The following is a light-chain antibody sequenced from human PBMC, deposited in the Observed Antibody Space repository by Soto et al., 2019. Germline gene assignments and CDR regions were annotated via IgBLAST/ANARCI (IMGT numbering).Light chain of an antibody. J-gene: IGLJ1*01. Sequence: QSVLAQPRSVSGSPGQSVTISCTGTSSDVGVSRSVSWYQQHPGKAPKLIISDVTKRPSGVPYRFSGSKSGNTASLTISGLQAADEADYYCQSYDNSLNGYVFGTGTKVTVL. V-gene: IGLV2-11*01. CDR3: QSYDNSLNGYV. CDR1: SSDVGVSRS. CDR2: DVT.